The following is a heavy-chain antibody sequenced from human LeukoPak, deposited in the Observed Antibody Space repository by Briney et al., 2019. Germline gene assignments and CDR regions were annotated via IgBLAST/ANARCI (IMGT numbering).Heavy chain of an antibody. CDR1: GSTFSSYA. CDR2: ISGSGGST. Sequence: GGSLRLSCAASGSTFSSYAMSWVRQAPGKGLEWVSAISGSGGSTYYADSVEGRFTISRDNSKNTLYLQMNSLRAEDTAVYYCARPGYYGSGSYLRSPIDYWGQGTLVTVSS. J-gene: IGHJ4*02. CDR3: ARPGYYGSGSYLRSPIDY. D-gene: IGHD3-10*01. V-gene: IGHV3-23*01.